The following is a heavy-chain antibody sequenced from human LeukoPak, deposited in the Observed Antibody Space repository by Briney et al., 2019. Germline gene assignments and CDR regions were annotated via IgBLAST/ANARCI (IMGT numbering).Heavy chain of an antibody. J-gene: IGHJ4*02. CDR2: ISAYNGNT. CDR1: GYTFTSYG. V-gene: IGHV1-18*01. Sequence: ASVKVSCKTSGYTFTSYGINWVRQAPGQGLEWMGWISAYNGNTNYAQKIQGRVTMTTDTSTSTAYMELRSLRSDDTAVYFCASALLSGITGTTDYWGQGTLVTVSS. CDR3: ASALLSGITGTTDY. D-gene: IGHD1-20*01.